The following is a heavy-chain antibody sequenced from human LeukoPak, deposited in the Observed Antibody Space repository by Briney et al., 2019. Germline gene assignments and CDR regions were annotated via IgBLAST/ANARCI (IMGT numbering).Heavy chain of an antibody. D-gene: IGHD3-3*01. CDR2: ISAYNGNT. V-gene: IGHV1-18*01. CDR3: ARGPYYDFWSGYYNSNWFDP. Sequence: GASVKVSCKASGYTFTSYGISWVRQAPGQGLEWMGWISAYNGNTNYAQKLQGRVTMTTDTSTSTAYMEPRSLRSDDTAAYYCARGPYYDFWSGYYNSNWFDPWGQGTLVTVSS. J-gene: IGHJ5*02. CDR1: GYTFTSYG.